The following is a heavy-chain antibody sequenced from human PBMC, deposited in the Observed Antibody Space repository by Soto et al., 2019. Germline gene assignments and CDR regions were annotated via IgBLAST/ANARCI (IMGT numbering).Heavy chain of an antibody. CDR3: EPPGGSYIVDTIGDAFDI. CDR2: IIPIFGTA. CDR1: GGTFSSYA. V-gene: IGHV1-69*13. Sequence: ASVKVSCKASGGTFSSYAISWVRQAPGQGLEWMGGIIPIFGTANYAQKFQGRVTITADESTSTAYMGLSSPRSEDTAVYSCEPPGGSYIVDTIGDAFDIWGQGTMVTVSS. D-gene: IGHD5-12*01. J-gene: IGHJ3*02.